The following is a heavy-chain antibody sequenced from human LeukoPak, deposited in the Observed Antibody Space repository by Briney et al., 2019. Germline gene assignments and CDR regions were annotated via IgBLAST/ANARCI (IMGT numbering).Heavy chain of an antibody. D-gene: IGHD4-17*01. J-gene: IGHJ4*02. Sequence: GGSLRLSCAASGFTFSSYAMSWVRQAPGKGLEWVSAISGSGGSTYYADSVKGRFTTSRDNSKNTLYLQMNSLRAEDTAVYYCAKPGMTTVTPGPKYYFDYWGQGTLVTVSS. CDR2: ISGSGGST. CDR3: AKPGMTTVTPGPKYYFDY. V-gene: IGHV3-23*01. CDR1: GFTFSSYA.